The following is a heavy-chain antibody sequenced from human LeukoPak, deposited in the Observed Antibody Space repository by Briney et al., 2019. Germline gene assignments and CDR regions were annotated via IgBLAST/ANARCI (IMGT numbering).Heavy chain of an antibody. CDR1: GFTFSSYY. V-gene: IGHV1-46*01. D-gene: IGHD6-13*01. Sequence: GVSAKVSCKASGFTFSSYYMHWVRQAPGQGLEWMGLINPSGGDTSYAQKFQGRVTMTRDTSTSTVYMELRSLRSEDTAMYYCARDAAAAGTGLGWFDPWGQGTLVTVSS. CDR2: INPSGGDT. CDR3: ARDAAAAGTGLGWFDP. J-gene: IGHJ5*02.